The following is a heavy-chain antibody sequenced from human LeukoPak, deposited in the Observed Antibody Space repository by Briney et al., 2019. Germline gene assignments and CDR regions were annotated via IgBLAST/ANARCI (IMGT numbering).Heavy chain of an antibody. CDR3: ARDRYYYDSSGNFKGYYFDY. Sequence: ASVKVSCKASGYTFTAYAMHWVRQAPGQRLEWMGWINAGNGNTKYSQEFQGRVTITRDTSASTAYMELSSLRSEDMAVYYCARDRYYYDSSGNFKGYYFDYWGQGTLVTVPS. CDR1: GYTFTAYA. D-gene: IGHD3-22*01. V-gene: IGHV1-3*03. CDR2: INAGNGNT. J-gene: IGHJ4*02.